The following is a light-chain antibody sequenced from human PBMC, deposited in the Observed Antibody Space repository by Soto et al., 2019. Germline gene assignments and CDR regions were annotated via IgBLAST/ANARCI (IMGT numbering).Light chain of an antibody. J-gene: IGKJ1*01. CDR3: QQYSNWPT. V-gene: IGKV3-15*01. CDR2: GAS. Sequence: EVVMRQSPATLSVSPGEGATLSCRASQSVSSSYLAWYQQKPGQAPRLLIYGASTRATGIPARFSGSGSGTEFTLTISSLQSGDFAVYYCQQYSNWPTFGQGTKVDIK. CDR1: QSVSSSY.